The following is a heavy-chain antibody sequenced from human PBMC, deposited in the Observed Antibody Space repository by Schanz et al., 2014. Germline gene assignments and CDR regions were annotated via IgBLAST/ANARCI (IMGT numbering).Heavy chain of an antibody. V-gene: IGHV3-11*03. CDR2: ISDSGDST. CDR3: AKDGRLPYYGTGSDFDY. CDR1: GFTFSDYY. D-gene: IGHD3-22*01. Sequence: VQLLESGGGLVKPGGSLRLSCAASGFTFSDYYMTWIRQAPGKGLEWVSDISDSGDSTHYADSVKGRFTISRDNLKNTVYLQMNSLRAGDTAVYYCAKDGRLPYYGTGSDFDYWGQGTLVAVSS. J-gene: IGHJ4*02.